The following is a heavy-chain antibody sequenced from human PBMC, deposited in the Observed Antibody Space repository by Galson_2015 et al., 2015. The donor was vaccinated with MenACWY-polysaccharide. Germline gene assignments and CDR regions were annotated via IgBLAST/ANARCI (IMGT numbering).Heavy chain of an antibody. V-gene: IGHV4-31*02. CDR3: ARIPSTGTSFGWFDP. D-gene: IGHD4-17*01. J-gene: IGHJ5*02. Sequence: IAYIYYNGRSNYNPSLRSRVTISIDTSRNQFSLQLNSVTAADTAVYYCARIPSTGTSFGWFDPWGQGTLVTVSS. CDR2: IYYNGRS.